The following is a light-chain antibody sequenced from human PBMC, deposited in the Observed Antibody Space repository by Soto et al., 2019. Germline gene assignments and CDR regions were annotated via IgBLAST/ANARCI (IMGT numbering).Light chain of an antibody. Sequence: EIVLTQSPATLSLSPGERATLSCRASQSVGTYLAWYQQKPGQAPRLLIYDASNRATGIPARFSGSGSGTDFSLTISGLEPEDFAVYYCLQRSNWPPITFGQGTRLDIK. V-gene: IGKV3-11*01. CDR2: DAS. CDR3: LQRSNWPPIT. J-gene: IGKJ5*01. CDR1: QSVGTY.